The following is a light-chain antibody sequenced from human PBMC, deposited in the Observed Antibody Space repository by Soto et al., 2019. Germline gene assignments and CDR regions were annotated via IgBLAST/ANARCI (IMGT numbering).Light chain of an antibody. Sequence: EIVMTQSPATLSVSPGESATLSCRASQGVSNNLAWYQQKPGQTPRLLIYGAYIRATGIPARFSGSGSGTEFTFTISGLQSEDFAVYYCQQYNNWPPYTFGQGTRLEIK. CDR2: GAY. CDR1: QGVSNN. J-gene: IGKJ5*01. V-gene: IGKV3-15*01. CDR3: QQYNNWPPYT.